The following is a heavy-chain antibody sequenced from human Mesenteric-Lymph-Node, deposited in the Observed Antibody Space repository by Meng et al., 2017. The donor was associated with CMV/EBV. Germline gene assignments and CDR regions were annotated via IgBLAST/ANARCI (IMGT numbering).Heavy chain of an antibody. CDR1: GYPFTTYA. V-gene: IGHV7-4-1*02. J-gene: IGHJ4*02. Sequence: SGYPFTTYAMNWVRQAPGQGLEWMGWINTNTGDPTYARDFTGRLVFSLDTTVSTAYLEINSLQAEDTAVYYCARGGRSYSGYDPPDYWGQGTLVTVSS. D-gene: IGHD5-12*01. CDR2: INTNTGDP. CDR3: ARGGRSYSGYDPPDY.